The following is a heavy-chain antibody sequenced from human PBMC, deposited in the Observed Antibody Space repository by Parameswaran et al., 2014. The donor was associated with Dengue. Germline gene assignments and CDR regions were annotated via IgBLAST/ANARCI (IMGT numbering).Heavy chain of an antibody. CDR2: ISSSGSTI. V-gene: IGHV3-11*01. J-gene: IGHJ6*02. D-gene: IGHD5-12*01. Sequence: KGLEWVSYISSSGSTIYYADSVKGRFTISRDNAKNSLYLQMNSLRAEDTAVYYCASGYSGYDKILYYYYGMDVWGQGTTVTVSS. CDR3: ASGYSGYDKILYYYYGMDV.